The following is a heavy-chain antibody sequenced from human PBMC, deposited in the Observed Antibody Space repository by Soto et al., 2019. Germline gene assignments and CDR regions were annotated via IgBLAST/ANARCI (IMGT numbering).Heavy chain of an antibody. Sequence: SETLSLTCAVSGDSISRGGYSWTWIRQPPGKALEWIGNIYDSGSTSYNPSLKSRVTMSVDRSKNQFSLRLTSVTAADTAVYFCGRGRSSYYDYGMDVWGQGTTVTVSS. D-gene: IGHD6-6*01. CDR1: GDSISRGGYS. CDR2: IYDSGST. V-gene: IGHV4-30-2*01. CDR3: GRGRSSYYDYGMDV. J-gene: IGHJ6*02.